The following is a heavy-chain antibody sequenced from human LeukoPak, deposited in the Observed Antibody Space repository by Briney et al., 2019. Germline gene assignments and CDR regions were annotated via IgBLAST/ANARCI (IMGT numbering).Heavy chain of an antibody. D-gene: IGHD5-12*01. CDR1: GFTFSNCP. CDR3: VKYSGFDYFFDY. CDR2: ISSNGGDT. Sequence: GGSLTLSCSASGFTFSNCPMHWARQAPGKGLEYISAISSNGGDTYYANSVKGRFSISRDNSKNTLYLQMSSLRTEDTAVYYCVKYSGFDYFFDYWGQGTLVTVSS. J-gene: IGHJ4*02. V-gene: IGHV3-64D*06.